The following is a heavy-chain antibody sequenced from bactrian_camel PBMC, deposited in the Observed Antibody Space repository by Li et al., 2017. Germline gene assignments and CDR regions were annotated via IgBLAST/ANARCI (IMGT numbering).Heavy chain of an antibody. Sequence: DVQLVESGGGSVQAGETLRLSCTVSGFTFDDSDMGWYRQAPGKEREGLAVVYRGGATTYYADSVKGRFTISRVNAKNTLYLQMNSLKTEDTAVYFCASRIGAGASVLQTLIPGARGPRSPS. CDR3: ASRIGAGASVLQTLIP. V-gene: IGHV3S66*01. CDR1: GFTFDDSD. D-gene: IGHD1*01. CDR2: VYRGGATT. J-gene: IGHJ6*01.